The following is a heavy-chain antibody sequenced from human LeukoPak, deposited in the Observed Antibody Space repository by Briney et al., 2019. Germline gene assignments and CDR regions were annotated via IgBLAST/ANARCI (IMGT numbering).Heavy chain of an antibody. CDR1: GYTFTGYY. J-gene: IGHJ4*02. D-gene: IGHD6-13*01. CDR2: INPNSGGT. Sequence: ASVKVSCKASGYTFTGYYMHWVRQAPGQGLEWMGWINPNSGGTNYAQKFQGRVTMTRDTSISTAYMELSRLRSDGTAVYYCARETGIAAAGTVYWGQGTLVTVSS. CDR3: ARETGIAAAGTVY. V-gene: IGHV1-2*02.